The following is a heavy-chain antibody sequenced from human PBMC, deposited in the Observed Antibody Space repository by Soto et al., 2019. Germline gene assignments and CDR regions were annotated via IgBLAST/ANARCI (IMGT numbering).Heavy chain of an antibody. CDR3: ARGGAPIISLGSWFDP. J-gene: IGHJ5*02. V-gene: IGHV1-69*01. CDR2: IIPIFGTA. D-gene: IGHD3-16*01. Sequence: QVQLVQSGAEVKKPGSSVKVSCKASGGTFSSYAISWVRQAPGQGLEWMGGIIPIFGTANYAQKFQGSVTITADESTSTAYMELSSLRSEDTAVYYCARGGAPIISLGSWFDPWGQGTLVTVSS. CDR1: GGTFSSYA.